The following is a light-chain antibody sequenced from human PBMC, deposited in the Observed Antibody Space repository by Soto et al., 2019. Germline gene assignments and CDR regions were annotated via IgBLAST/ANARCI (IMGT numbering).Light chain of an antibody. V-gene: IGKV3-11*01. J-gene: IGKJ1*01. CDR2: DAS. Sequence: EIVMTQSPATLSVSPGERATLSCRASQSVSSTLAWYQQKPGQAPRLLIYDASNRATGIPARFSGSGSGTDFTLPISSLEPEDFAVYYCQQRNNWPPPTFGQGTKVDNK. CDR1: QSVSST. CDR3: QQRNNWPPPT.